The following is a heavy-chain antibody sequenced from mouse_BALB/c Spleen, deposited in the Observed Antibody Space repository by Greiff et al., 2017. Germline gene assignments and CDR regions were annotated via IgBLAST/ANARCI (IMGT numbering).Heavy chain of an antibody. CDR1: GYSFTGYY. CDR3: ARLPVYYDYDNYAMDY. V-gene: IGHV1S34*01. J-gene: IGHJ4*01. CDR2: ISCYNGAT. Sequence: LVKTGASVKISCKASGYSFTGYYMHWVKQSHGKSLEWIGYISCYNGATSYNQKFKGKATFTVDTSSSTAYMQFNSLTSEDTAVYYCARLPVYYDYDNYAMDYWGQGTSVTVSS. D-gene: IGHD2-4*01.